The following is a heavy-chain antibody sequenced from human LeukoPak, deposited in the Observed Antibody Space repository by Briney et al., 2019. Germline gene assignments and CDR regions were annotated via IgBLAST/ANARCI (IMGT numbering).Heavy chain of an antibody. V-gene: IGHV1-69*05. J-gene: IGHJ5*02. CDR3: ARALDVVPAAISGGVGWFDP. CDR1: GYTFTGYY. Sequence: GASVKVSCKASGYTFTGYYMHWVRQAPGQGLEWMGGIIPIFGTANYAQKFQGRVTITTDESTSTAYMELSSLRSEDTAVYYCARALDVVPAAISGGVGWFDPWGQGTLVTVSS. CDR2: IIPIFGTA. D-gene: IGHD2-2*01.